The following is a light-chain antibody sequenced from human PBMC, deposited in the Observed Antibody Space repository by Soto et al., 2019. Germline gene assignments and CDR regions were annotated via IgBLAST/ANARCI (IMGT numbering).Light chain of an antibody. V-gene: IGLV1-40*01. CDR3: QSYDSSLSGYV. CDR1: SSNIGAGYD. CDR2: GNN. Sequence: QAVVTQPPSVSGAPGQRVTISCTGISSNIGAGYDVHWYQQLPGTAPKLLIYGNNNRPSGVPGRFSGSKSGTSASLAITGLQAEDEAEYYCQSYDSSLSGYVFGTGTKLTVL. J-gene: IGLJ1*01.